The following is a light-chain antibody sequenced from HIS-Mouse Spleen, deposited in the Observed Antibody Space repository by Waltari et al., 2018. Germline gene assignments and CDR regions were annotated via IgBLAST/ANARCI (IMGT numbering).Light chain of an antibody. CDR3: QAWDSSTVV. CDR1: KLGDKY. CDR2: QDS. Sequence: SYELTQPPSVSVSPGQTASITCSGDKLGDKYACWYQQKPGQSPVLVIYQDSRRPAGFPGRLSGSNSGNTATLTISGTQAMDEADYYCQAWDSSTVVFGGGTKLTVL. V-gene: IGLV3-1*01. J-gene: IGLJ2*01.